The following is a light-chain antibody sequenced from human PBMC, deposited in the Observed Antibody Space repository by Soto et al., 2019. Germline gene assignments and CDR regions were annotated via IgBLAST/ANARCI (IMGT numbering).Light chain of an antibody. CDR2: KAS. V-gene: IGKV1-5*03. J-gene: IGKJ1*01. CDR1: QSLSSW. CDR3: QQYNSYPCT. Sequence: DIQMTQSPSTLSAAVGDRVTITCRASQSLSSWLAWYQQKPGKAPKLLIYKASSLESGVPSRFGGSGSWTEFTLNISSLQPYDFATYYCQQYNSYPCTFGQGPKVEIK.